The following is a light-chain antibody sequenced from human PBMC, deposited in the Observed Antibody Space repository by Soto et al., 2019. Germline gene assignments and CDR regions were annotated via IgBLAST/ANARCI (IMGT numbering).Light chain of an antibody. CDR2: DAS. V-gene: IGKV3-20*01. Sequence: EIVLTQSPGTVSLSPGERATLSCRASQSVRSTYLAWYQQKPGQAPRLLIYDASSRATDIPDRFSGSGSGTDFTLTISSLEPEDFAVYYCQHYGNSLWTFGQGTKVIFK. CDR3: QHYGNSLWT. J-gene: IGKJ1*01. CDR1: QSVRSTY.